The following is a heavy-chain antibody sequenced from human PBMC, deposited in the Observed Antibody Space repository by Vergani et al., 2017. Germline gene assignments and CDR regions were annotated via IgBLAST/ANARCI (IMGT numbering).Heavy chain of an antibody. J-gene: IGHJ4*02. CDR3: TRAGTYYYDSSGYYVDY. Sequence: EVQLVESGGGLVQPGGSLRLSCAASGFTVSSNYMSWVRQAPGKGREWVSVIYSGCSTYYADSVKGRFTISRDNSKNTLYLQMNSLRAEDTAVYYCTRAGTYYYDSSGYYVDYWGQGTLVTVSS. CDR1: GFTVSSNY. CDR2: IYSGCST. D-gene: IGHD3-22*01. V-gene: IGHV3-66*01.